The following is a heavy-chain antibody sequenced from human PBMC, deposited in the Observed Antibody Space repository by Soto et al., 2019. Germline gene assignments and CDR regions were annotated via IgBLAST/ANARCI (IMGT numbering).Heavy chain of an antibody. CDR3: ARHGFGPLHGLVDV. V-gene: IGHV4-59*08. CDR2: INYDGYS. J-gene: IGHJ6*02. Sequence: QVQLQESGPGLVKPSETLSLTCTVSGGSITNYYCSWFRQPPGKGLEWIGYINYDGYSAYNLSLRXXVXVSMDASKTKFSLMLESVTATDTAVYYCARHGFGPLHGLVDVWGPGTTVIVSS. CDR1: GGSITNYY. D-gene: IGHD3-10*01.